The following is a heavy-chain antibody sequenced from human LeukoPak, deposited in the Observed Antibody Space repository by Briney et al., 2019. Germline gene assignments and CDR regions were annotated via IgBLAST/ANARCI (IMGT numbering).Heavy chain of an antibody. D-gene: IGHD5-18*01. Sequence: GGSLRLSCAASGFTFSSYAMSWVRQAPGKGLDWVSAISDSGGITYYADSVKGRFTISRDNSKNTLYLQMNSLRAEDTAVYYCVKVANGYSYYFDYWGQGTLVTVSS. CDR3: VKVANGYSYYFDY. J-gene: IGHJ4*02. CDR1: GFTFSSYA. CDR2: ISDSGGIT. V-gene: IGHV3-23*01.